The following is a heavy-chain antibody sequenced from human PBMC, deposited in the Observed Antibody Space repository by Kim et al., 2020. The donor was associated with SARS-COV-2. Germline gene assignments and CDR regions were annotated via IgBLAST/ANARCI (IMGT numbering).Heavy chain of an antibody. J-gene: IGHJ4*02. V-gene: IGHV3-21*01. CDR3: ARVELYFLGYSYGYIDY. D-gene: IGHD5-18*01. Sequence: GGSLRLSCAASGFTFSSYSMNWVRQAPGKGLEWVSSISSSSSYIYYADSVKGRFTISRDNAKNSLYLQMNSLRAEDTAVYYCARVELYFLGYSYGYIDYWGQGTLVTVSS. CDR2: ISSSSSYI. CDR1: GFTFSSYS.